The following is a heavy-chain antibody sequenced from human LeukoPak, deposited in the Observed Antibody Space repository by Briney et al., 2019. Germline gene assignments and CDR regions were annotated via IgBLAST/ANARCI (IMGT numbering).Heavy chain of an antibody. D-gene: IGHD4-17*01. CDR1: GFTFDDYA. CDR3: AKASTVTTRSIDY. V-gene: IGHV3-9*01. CDR2: ISWNSGNI. Sequence: PGRSLRLSCAASGFTFDDYAMHWVRQAPGKGLEWVSGISWNSGNIGYADSVKSRFTISRDNAKNSLYLQMNSLRAEDTALYYCAKASTVTTRSIDYWGQGTLVTVSS. J-gene: IGHJ4*02.